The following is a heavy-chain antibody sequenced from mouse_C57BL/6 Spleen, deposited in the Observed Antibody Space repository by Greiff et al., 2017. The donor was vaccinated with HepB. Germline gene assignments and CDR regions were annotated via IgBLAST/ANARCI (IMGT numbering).Heavy chain of an antibody. CDR2: INPNNGGT. CDR3: ARSSYSNAYFDY. Sequence: EVQLQQSGPELVKPGASVKIPCKASGYTFTDYNMDWVQQSHGKSLEWIGDINPNNGGTIYNQKFKGKATLTVDKSSSTAYMELRSLTSEDTAVYYCARSSYSNAYFDYWGQGTTLTVSS. V-gene: IGHV1-18*01. CDR1: GYTFTDYN. J-gene: IGHJ2*01. D-gene: IGHD2-5*01.